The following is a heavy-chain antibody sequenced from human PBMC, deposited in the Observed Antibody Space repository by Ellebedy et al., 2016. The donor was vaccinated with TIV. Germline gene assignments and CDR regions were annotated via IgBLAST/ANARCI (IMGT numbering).Heavy chain of an antibody. Sequence: GESLKISCAASGFTFSSYAMSWVRQAPGKGLEWVSAISGSGGSTYYADSVKGRFTISRDNSKNTLYLQMNSLRAEDTAVYYCARGIKGGYGSGSSDYWGQGTLVTVSS. J-gene: IGHJ4*02. CDR1: GFTFSSYA. D-gene: IGHD3-10*01. CDR2: ISGSGGST. V-gene: IGHV3-23*01. CDR3: ARGIKGGYGSGSSDY.